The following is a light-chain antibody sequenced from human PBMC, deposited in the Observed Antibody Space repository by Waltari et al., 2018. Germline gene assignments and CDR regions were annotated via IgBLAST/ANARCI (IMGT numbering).Light chain of an antibody. Sequence: DIQMTQSPSSLSASVGDRVTLTCRASQPITNNLAWSQQKPGNAPKSLIYAASTLQSGVPARFSASGSGTDFTLTITSLQAEDSGTYYCQQHSDYPLTFGGGTKVEIK. J-gene: IGKJ4*02. CDR3: QQHSDYPLT. CDR2: AAS. V-gene: IGKV1-16*01. CDR1: QPITNN.